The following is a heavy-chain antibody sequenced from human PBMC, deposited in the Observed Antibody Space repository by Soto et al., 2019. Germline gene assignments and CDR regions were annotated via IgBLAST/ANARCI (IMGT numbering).Heavy chain of an antibody. V-gene: IGHV3-23*01. CDR1: GFTFRNYA. D-gene: IGHD6-13*01. J-gene: IGHJ4*02. CDR2: ISGDGGTT. CDR3: AKDKYGSSSWPLDFDF. Sequence: EVQLLESGGGLVQPGGSLRLSCAASGFTFRNYAMSWVRQAPGKGLEWVSAISGDGGTTYYADSVKGRFTISRDNSKNPLYLQLNSLRAEDTASYYCAKDKYGSSSWPLDFDFWGQGTLVTVSP.